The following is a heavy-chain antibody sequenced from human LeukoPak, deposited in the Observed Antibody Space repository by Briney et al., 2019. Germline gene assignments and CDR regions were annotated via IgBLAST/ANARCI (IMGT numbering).Heavy chain of an antibody. CDR1: GFNFIENS. J-gene: IGHJ3*01. V-gene: IGHV3-48*01. Sequence: GGSLRLSCAASGFNFIENSILWVRQAPGRGLEWISFIGARGYPIYYADSVKGRFTISRDNAKNSASLQMNSLRVEDTAVYYCARENGFCSGGSCYPGAFDFRGQGTMVTVPS. D-gene: IGHD2-15*01. CDR3: ARENGFCSGGSCYPGAFDF. CDR2: IGARGYPI.